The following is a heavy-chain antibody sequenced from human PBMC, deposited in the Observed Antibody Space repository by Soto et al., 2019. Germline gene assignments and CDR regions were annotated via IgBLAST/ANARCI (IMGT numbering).Heavy chain of an antibody. J-gene: IGHJ4*02. CDR2: ISYDGSNK. CDR1: GFTFSSYA. D-gene: IGHD1-26*01. Sequence: ESGGGVVQPGRSLRLSCAASGFTFSSYAMHWVRQAPGKGLEWVAVISYDGSNKYYADSVKGRFTISRDNSKNTLYLQMNSLRAEDTAVYYCARDREELDGFDYWGQGTLVTVSS. CDR3: ARDREELDGFDY. V-gene: IGHV3-30-3*01.